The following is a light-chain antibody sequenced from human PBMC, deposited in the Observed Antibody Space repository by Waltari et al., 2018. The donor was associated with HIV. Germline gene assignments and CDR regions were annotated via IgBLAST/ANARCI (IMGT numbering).Light chain of an antibody. CDR3: NSRDSSGYSYV. Sequence: SSELTQDPSVSVALGQTVTITCQGDSLRSYYASWYQQKPGRAPLLVISGKNNRTSGIPDRFSGSSSGNTASLTITGAQADDEADYYCNSRDSSGYSYVFGTGTKVTIL. CDR1: SLRSYY. V-gene: IGLV3-19*01. CDR2: GKN. J-gene: IGLJ1*01.